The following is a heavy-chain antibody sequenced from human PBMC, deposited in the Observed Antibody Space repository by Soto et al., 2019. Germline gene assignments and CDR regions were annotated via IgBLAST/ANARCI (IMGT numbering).Heavy chain of an antibody. J-gene: IGHJ5*02. CDR1: GFTFSTYW. CDR3: ATDSGTSDR. CDR2: IKQDESER. Sequence: SGGPLRLSCAASGFTFSTYWMSRVRQAPGKGLEWVANIKQDESERYYVDSVKGRFTISRDNAKNSLYLQMNSLRAEDAAVYYCATDSGTSDRWGQGTLVTVSS. V-gene: IGHV3-7*01. D-gene: IGHD1-1*01.